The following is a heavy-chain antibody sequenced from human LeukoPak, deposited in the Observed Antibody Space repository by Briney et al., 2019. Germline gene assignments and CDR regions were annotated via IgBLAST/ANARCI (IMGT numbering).Heavy chain of an antibody. J-gene: IGHJ4*02. CDR1: GFTFSSYS. CDR3: ARSIRSGSYYYY. Sequence: GGSLRLSCAASGFTFSSYSMNWVRQAPGKGLEWVSSISSSSSYIYYADSVKGRFTISRDNAKNSLYLQMNSLRAEDTAVYYCARSIRSGSYYYYWGRGTLVTVSS. D-gene: IGHD3-10*01. CDR2: ISSSSSYI. V-gene: IGHV3-21*01.